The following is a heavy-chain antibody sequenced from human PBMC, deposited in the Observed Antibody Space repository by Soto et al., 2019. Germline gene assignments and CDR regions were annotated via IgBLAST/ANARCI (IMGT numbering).Heavy chain of an antibody. CDR2: ISANSGDT. V-gene: IGHV1-18*01. J-gene: IGHJ4*02. CDR3: ARDFRDSCRGTSCIYFDY. CDR1: GYTFASYG. D-gene: IGHD2-2*01. Sequence: GASVKVSCKASGYTFASYGFSWVRQAPGHGLEWVAWISANSGDTNSAQKFQDRVTLTTDTSTSTAYMDLRSLRSDDTAVYYCARDFRDSCRGTSCIYFDYWGQGTLVTVSS.